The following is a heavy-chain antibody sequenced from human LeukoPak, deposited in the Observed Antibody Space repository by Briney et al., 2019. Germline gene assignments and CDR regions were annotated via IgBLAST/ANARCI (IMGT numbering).Heavy chain of an antibody. D-gene: IGHD5-24*01. Sequence: PGGSLRLSCAASGFTFSSYAMSWVRQAPGKGLEWVSAISGSGGSTYYADSVKGRFTISRDNSKNTLYLQMNSLRAEDTAVYYCARDRGDGYNNFDYWGQGTLVTVSS. CDR2: ISGSGGST. CDR3: ARDRGDGYNNFDY. V-gene: IGHV3-23*01. CDR1: GFTFSSYA. J-gene: IGHJ4*02.